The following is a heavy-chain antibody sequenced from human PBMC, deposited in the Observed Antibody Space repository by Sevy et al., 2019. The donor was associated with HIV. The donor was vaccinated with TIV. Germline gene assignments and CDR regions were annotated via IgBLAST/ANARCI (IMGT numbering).Heavy chain of an antibody. CDR2: INPTSGGT. V-gene: IGHV1-2*02. D-gene: IGHD3-3*01. CDR1: GYTFTVYY. Sequence: ASVKVSCKASGYTFTVYYLNWVRQAPGQGLEWMGWINPTSGGTKYAQKFEGRVTMTTDTSISTAYMELSSLGSDDTAVYYCARDSDFWSGSSTFTYWGQGTLVTVSS. J-gene: IGHJ4*02. CDR3: ARDSDFWSGSSTFTY.